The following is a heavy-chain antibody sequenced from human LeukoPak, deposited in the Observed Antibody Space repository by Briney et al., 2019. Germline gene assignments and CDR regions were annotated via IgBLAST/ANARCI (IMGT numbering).Heavy chain of an antibody. J-gene: IGHJ5*02. CDR2: IYYSGST. Sequence: SGTLSLTCTVSGGSISSYYWSWIRQPPGKGLEWIGYIYYSGSTNYNPSLKSRVTISVDTSKNQFSLKLSSVTAADTAVYYCARGLEYYYDSSGYPLRWFDPWGQGTLVTVSS. D-gene: IGHD3-22*01. CDR1: GGSISSYY. CDR3: ARGLEYYYDSSGYPLRWFDP. V-gene: IGHV4-59*01.